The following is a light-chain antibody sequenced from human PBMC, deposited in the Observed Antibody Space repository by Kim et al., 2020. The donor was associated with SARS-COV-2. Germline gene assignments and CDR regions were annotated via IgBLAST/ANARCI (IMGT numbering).Light chain of an antibody. V-gene: IGLV3-21*04. CDR2: SDL. CDR3: QVWDSSCDHRVV. J-gene: IGLJ2*01. Sequence: TARSCAGQNGMGGGCLNLFQQESVQAPVVPLYSDLDRPSRVPERFSYSHSGYAATLTITRLEAGDEADYYCQVWDSSCDHRVVFGGGTQLTVL. CDR1: GMGGGC.